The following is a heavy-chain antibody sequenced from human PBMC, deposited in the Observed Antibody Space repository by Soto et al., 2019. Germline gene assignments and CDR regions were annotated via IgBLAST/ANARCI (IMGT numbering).Heavy chain of an antibody. J-gene: IGHJ6*02. CDR1: GVSFSFYY. V-gene: IGHV4-4*07. D-gene: IGHD5-18*01. CDR2: IYTSGST. Sequence: ETLSLTFSFYGVSFSFYYCSWIRQPAGKGLEWIGRIYTSGSTNYNPSLKGRVTISVDTSKNQFSLKLSSVTAADTAVYYCARVETARYYYGMDVWGQGTTVTVSS. CDR3: ARVETARYYYGMDV.